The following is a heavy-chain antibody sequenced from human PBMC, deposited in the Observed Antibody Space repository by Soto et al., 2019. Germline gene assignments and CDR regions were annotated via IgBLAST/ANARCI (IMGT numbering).Heavy chain of an antibody. CDR1: GFTFNNYA. V-gene: IGHV3-23*01. CDR2: ISGRGGST. CDR3: ASLGVGDWANYYYYYGMDV. Sequence: EVQLLESGGGLVQPGGSLRLSCAASGFTFNNYAMSWVRQAPDKGLEWVSAISGRGGSTYSADSVKGRFTISRDNSKNTLFLQMNSLRAEDTAVYYCASLGVGDWANYYYYYGMDVWGQGTTVTVSS. D-gene: IGHD2-21*02. J-gene: IGHJ6*02.